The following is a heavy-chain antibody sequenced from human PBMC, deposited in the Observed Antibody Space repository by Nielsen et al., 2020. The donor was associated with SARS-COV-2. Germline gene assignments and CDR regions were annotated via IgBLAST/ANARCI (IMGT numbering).Heavy chain of an antibody. CDR2: FDPEDGET. Sequence: ASVKVSCKVSGYTLTELSMHWVRQAPGKGLAGMGGFDPEDGETIYAQKFQGRVTMTEDTSTDTAYMELSSLRSEDTAVYYCATSTPLVRSAWFDPWGQGTLVTVSS. D-gene: IGHD3-3*01. J-gene: IGHJ5*02. V-gene: IGHV1-24*01. CDR3: ATSTPLVRSAWFDP. CDR1: GYTLTELS.